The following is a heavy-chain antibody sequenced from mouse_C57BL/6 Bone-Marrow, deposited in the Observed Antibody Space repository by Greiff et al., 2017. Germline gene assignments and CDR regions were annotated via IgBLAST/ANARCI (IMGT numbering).Heavy chain of an antibody. J-gene: IGHJ1*03. CDR2: IYPGSGST. CDR1: GYTFTSYW. CDR3: ARPYYSNYWYFEV. D-gene: IGHD2-5*01. V-gene: IGHV1-55*01. Sequence: VQLQQPGAELVKPGASVKLSCKASGYTFTSYWITWVKQRPGQGLEWIGYIYPGSGSTNYNEKFKSKATLTVDTSSSTAYMQLSSLTSEDSAVYYCARPYYSNYWYFEVWGTGTTATVTA.